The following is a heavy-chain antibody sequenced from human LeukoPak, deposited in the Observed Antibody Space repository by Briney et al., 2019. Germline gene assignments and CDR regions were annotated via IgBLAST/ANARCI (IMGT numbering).Heavy chain of an antibody. CDR1: GYTFTDYY. CDR3: AKTYYYDSTEIDP. V-gene: IGHV1-2*02. D-gene: IGHD3-22*01. J-gene: IGHJ5*02. CDR2: IKHSSGGT. Sequence: ASVKVSFKASGYTFTDYYLHWVRQAPGLGLEWMGWIKHSSGGTNYAKKFQGRVTMTRDTSISTAYMELSSLRSDDTAVYYCAKTYYYDSTEIDPWGQGTLVSVSS.